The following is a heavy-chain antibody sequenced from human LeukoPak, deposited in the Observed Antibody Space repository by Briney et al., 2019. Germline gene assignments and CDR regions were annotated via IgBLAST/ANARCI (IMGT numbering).Heavy chain of an antibody. CDR3: TRGNDTTGYFTY. CDR2: INTNTGNP. J-gene: IGHJ4*02. CDR1: GYTFTKYT. D-gene: IGHD3-9*01. V-gene: IGHV7-4-1*02. Sequence: GASVSVSCKPSGYTFTKYTVNWVRQAPGQGREYMGWINTNTGNPTYAQGFTGPFVFSLDTSVTTTYLQINSLKAADTAVYYCTRGNDTTGYFTYWGEGTLVTVSS.